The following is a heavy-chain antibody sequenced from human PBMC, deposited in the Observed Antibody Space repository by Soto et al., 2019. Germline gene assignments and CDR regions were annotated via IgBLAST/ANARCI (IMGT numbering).Heavy chain of an antibody. CDR3: ARLGGYYQSLDT. Sequence: SETLSLTCTVSGGSIDGYYWTWIRQPPGKGLEWIGYVYYTGTTTYSPSLKSRVTISVDTSMNQISLKLSSVTAADTAFYYCARLGGYYQSLDTWGQGTLVTSPQ. D-gene: IGHD3-22*01. J-gene: IGHJ5*02. CDR2: VYYTGTT. V-gene: IGHV4-59*08. CDR1: GGSIDGYY.